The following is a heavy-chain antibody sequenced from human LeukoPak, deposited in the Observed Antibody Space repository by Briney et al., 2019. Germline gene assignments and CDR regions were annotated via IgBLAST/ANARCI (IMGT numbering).Heavy chain of an antibody. J-gene: IGHJ4*02. V-gene: IGHV3-23*01. D-gene: IGHD3-10*01. CDR2: ISGSGGST. CDR1: GFTFSSYS. Sequence: AGGSLRLSCAASGFTFSSYSMNWVRQAPGKGLEWVSAISGSGGSTYYADSVKGRFTISRDNSKNTLYLQMNSLRAEDTAVYYCAKDHGRDYYGSGRYDYWGQGTLVTVSS. CDR3: AKDHGRDYYGSGRYDY.